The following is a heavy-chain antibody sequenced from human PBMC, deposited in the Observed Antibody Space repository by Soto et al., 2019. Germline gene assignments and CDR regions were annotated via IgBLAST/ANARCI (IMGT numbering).Heavy chain of an antibody. J-gene: IGHJ4*02. V-gene: IGHV1-69*01. CDR2: SSPIVGTP. D-gene: IGHD3-22*01. CDR1: GDSFSSYA. Sequence: QVQLVQSVAEVKKPGSSVKVSCKASGDSFSSYAISWVRQAPGQGLEWMGRSSPIVGTPNYAQRVEGRVTITADESTSTANMELSSLRSDDTAVYYCATGGNYYETCAFAYWGQGTLVTVSS. CDR3: ATGGNYYETCAFAY.